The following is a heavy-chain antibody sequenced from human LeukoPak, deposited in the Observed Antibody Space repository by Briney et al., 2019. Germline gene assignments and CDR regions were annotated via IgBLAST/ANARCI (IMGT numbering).Heavy chain of an antibody. Sequence: SETLSLTCTVSGGSISSNSNYWAWIRQPPGRGLEWIGSISYGGSTYYSPSLESRVTISVDTSKNQFSLKLSSVTAADTAVYYCARQALWFFDHWGQGTLVTVSS. CDR2: ISYGGST. V-gene: IGHV4-39*01. J-gene: IGHJ4*02. D-gene: IGHD2-21*01. CDR1: GGSISSNSNY. CDR3: ARQALWFFDH.